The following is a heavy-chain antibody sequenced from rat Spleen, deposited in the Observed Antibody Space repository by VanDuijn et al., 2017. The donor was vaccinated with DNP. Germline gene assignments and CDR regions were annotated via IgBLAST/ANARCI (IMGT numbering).Heavy chain of an antibody. CDR2: ISNTGVNT. D-gene: IGHD5-1*01. CDR1: GFIFSNYW. CDR3: ARWGGLGFDY. V-gene: IGHV5-31*01. Sequence: EVQLVESGGGPVQPGRSLKLSCVASGFIFSNYWMTWIRQAPGKGLEWVASISNTGVNTYYSDSVKGRFTISRDNAQSTLYLQMDSLRSEDTATYYCARWGGLGFDYWGQGVMVTVSS. J-gene: IGHJ2*01.